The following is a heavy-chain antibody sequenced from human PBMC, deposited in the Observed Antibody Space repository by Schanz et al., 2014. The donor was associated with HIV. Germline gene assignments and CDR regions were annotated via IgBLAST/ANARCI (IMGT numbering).Heavy chain of an antibody. Sequence: QVHLVQSGAEVKKPGASVKVSCKASGYTFISYGITWVRQAPGQGLEWMGLINPYDGSTSNAQKFQGRVTMTRDTSTSTVYMQLSSLTSDDTAVYYCARGDILTGLYPYYFDSWGQGTLVTVSS. J-gene: IGHJ4*02. CDR2: INPYDGST. CDR1: GYTFISYG. D-gene: IGHD3-9*01. V-gene: IGHV1-18*01. CDR3: ARGDILTGLYPYYFDS.